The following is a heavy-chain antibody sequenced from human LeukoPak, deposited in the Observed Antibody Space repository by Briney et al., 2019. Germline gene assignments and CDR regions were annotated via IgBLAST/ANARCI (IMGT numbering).Heavy chain of an antibody. CDR2: ISSSGSTI. CDR3: ARGAYSSGWYYYYMDV. J-gene: IGHJ6*03. V-gene: IGHV3-48*03. D-gene: IGHD6-19*01. Sequence: GGSLRPSCAASGFTFSSYEMNWVRQAPGKGLEWVSYISSSGSTIYYADSVKGRFTISGDNAKNSLYLQMNSLRAEDTAVYYCARGAYSSGWYYYYMDVWGKGTTVTVSS. CDR1: GFTFSSYE.